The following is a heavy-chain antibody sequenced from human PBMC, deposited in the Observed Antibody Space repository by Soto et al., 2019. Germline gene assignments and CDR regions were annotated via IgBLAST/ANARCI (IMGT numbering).Heavy chain of an antibody. CDR2: VYSTGGT. V-gene: IGHV4-59*08. CDR3: VRQGIWNLHGLVDV. J-gene: IGHJ6*02. Sequence: QVQLQQSGPGLVKPSETLSLTCSVSSGPSSSHNWGWIRQPPGRGLEWIGYVYSTGGTSYNPSLKPRVTISADPSTYRIARTLTSVTPADPDVSYCVRQGIWNLHGLVDVWGQGTTVRVSS. CDR1: SGPSSSHN. D-gene: IGHD1-1*01.